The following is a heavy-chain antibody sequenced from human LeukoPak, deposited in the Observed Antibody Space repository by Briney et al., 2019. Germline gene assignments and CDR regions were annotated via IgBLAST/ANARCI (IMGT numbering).Heavy chain of an antibody. Sequence: SVKVSCKASGGTFSSYAISWVRQAPGQGLEWMGGIIPIFGTANYAQKFQGRVTITADESTSTAYMELSSLRSEDTAVYYRARDPAMTTAFFDYWGQGTLVTVSS. V-gene: IGHV1-69*01. CDR3: ARDPAMTTAFFDY. D-gene: IGHD4-17*01. J-gene: IGHJ4*02. CDR1: GGTFSSYA. CDR2: IIPIFGTA.